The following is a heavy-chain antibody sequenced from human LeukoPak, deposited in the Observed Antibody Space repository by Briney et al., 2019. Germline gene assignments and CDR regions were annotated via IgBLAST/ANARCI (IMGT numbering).Heavy chain of an antibody. CDR1: GYTFTSYY. CDR3: ARDGVAGVYYFDY. V-gene: IGHV1-46*01. Sequence: ASVKVSCKASGYTFTSYYMHWVRQAPGQGLEWMGIINPSGGSTNYAQKFQGRVTMTWDMSTSTVYMELSSLRSEDTAVYYCARDGVAGVYYFDYWGQGTLVTVSS. D-gene: IGHD6-19*01. CDR2: INPSGGST. J-gene: IGHJ4*02.